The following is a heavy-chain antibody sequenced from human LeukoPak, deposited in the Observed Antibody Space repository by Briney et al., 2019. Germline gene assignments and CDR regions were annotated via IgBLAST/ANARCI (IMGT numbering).Heavy chain of an antibody. CDR2: ISSSSSYI. J-gene: IGHJ6*02. CDR3: ARDPPPRYCSSTSCYSYYYYYGMDV. D-gene: IGHD2-2*01. V-gene: IGHV3-21*01. Sequence: GGSLRLSCAASGFTFSSYSMNWVRQAPGKGLEWVSSISSSSSYIYYADSVKGRFTISRDNAKNSLYLQMNSLRAEDTAVHYCARDPPPRYCSSTSCYSYYYYYGMDVWGQGTTVTVSS. CDR1: GFTFSSYS.